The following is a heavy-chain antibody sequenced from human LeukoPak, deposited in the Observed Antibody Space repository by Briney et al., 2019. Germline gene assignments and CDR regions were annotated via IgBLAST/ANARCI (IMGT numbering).Heavy chain of an antibody. V-gene: IGHV3-30*18. CDR3: TKALFDI. Sequence: SGGSLRLSCAASGFTFSSYWMHWVRQAPGKGLEWVSTISYDGSKKHYADSVKGRLTISRDNSKNTLYLQMNSLRPDDTAVYYCTKALFDIWGQGTMVTVSS. J-gene: IGHJ3*02. CDR1: GFTFSSYW. CDR2: ISYDGSKK.